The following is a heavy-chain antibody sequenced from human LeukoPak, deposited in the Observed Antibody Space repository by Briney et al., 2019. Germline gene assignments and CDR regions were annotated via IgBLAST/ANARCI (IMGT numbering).Heavy chain of an antibody. CDR3: ASYGSGSYAFDI. Sequence: PSQTLSLTCTVSGGSISSGSYYWSWIRQPAGKGLEWIGRIYTSGSTDYNPSLKGRVTISVDTSKNQFSLKLSSVTAADTAVYYCASYGSGSYAFDIWGQGTMVTVSS. V-gene: IGHV4-61*02. CDR1: GGSISSGSYY. J-gene: IGHJ3*02. CDR2: IYTSGST. D-gene: IGHD3-10*01.